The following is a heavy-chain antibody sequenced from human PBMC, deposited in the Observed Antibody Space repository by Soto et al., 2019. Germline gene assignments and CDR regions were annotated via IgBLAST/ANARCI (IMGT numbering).Heavy chain of an antibody. V-gene: IGHV3-21*01. CDR1: GFTFSSYS. CDR2: ISSSSSYI. CDR3: ARGLYCSGGSCYGNFDY. Sequence: GGSLRLSCAASGFTFSSYSMNWVRQAPGKGLEWVSSISSSSSYIYYADSVKGRFTIPRDNAKNSLYLQMNSLRAEDTAVYYCARGLYCSGGSCYGNFDYWGQGTLVTVSS. J-gene: IGHJ4*02. D-gene: IGHD2-15*01.